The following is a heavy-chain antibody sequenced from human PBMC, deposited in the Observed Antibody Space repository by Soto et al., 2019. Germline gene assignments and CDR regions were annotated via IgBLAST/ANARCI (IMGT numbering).Heavy chain of an antibody. V-gene: IGHV1-18*01. Sequence: QVQLVQSGAEVKKPGASVKVSCKASGYTFTSYGITWVRQAPGQGLEWMGWISANNGNTNYAQKFQGRVTMTTDTSTSTAYKELRSLRSGDTAVYYCARDGYCSSRRCFDLWGRGTLVTVSS. D-gene: IGHD2-2*01. CDR3: ARDGYCSSRRCFDL. CDR2: ISANNGNT. J-gene: IGHJ2*01. CDR1: GYTFTSYG.